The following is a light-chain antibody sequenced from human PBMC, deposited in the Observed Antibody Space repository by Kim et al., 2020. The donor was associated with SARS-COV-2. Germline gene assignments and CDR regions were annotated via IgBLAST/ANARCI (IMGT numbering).Light chain of an antibody. CDR2: GAS. V-gene: IGKV3-15*01. Sequence: VSPGERATLSCRATQSVSSNLAWYQQKPGQAPRLLIYGASTRATGIPARFSGSGSGTEFTLTISSLQSEDFAVYYCQQYNNWPLTFGGGTKVDIK. CDR1: QSVSSN. CDR3: QQYNNWPLT. J-gene: IGKJ4*01.